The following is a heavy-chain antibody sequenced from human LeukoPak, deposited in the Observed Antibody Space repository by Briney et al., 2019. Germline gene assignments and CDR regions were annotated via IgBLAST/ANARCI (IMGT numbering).Heavy chain of an antibody. CDR2: INHSGST. Sequence: TSETLSLTCAVYGGSFSGYYWSWIRQPPGKGLEWIGEINHSGSTNYNPSLKSRVTISVDTSKNQFSLKLSSVTAADTAVYYCARGASDIPFDYWGQGTLVTVSS. CDR1: GGSFSGYY. V-gene: IGHV4-34*01. D-gene: IGHD2-15*01. J-gene: IGHJ4*02. CDR3: ARGASDIPFDY.